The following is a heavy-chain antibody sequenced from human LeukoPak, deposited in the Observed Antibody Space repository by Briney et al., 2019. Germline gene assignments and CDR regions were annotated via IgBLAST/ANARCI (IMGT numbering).Heavy chain of an antibody. Sequence: GASVKVSCKASGYTFTGQFIHWLRQAPGEGLEWMGWIDPPSGVPHYAQKFQDTVTLTRDTSTGTAYMELHRLQSDDTAVYYCARGGEMATTKFFDYWGQGTLVTVSS. J-gene: IGHJ4*02. V-gene: IGHV1-2*02. CDR2: IDPPSGVP. D-gene: IGHD5-24*01. CDR1: GYTFTGQF. CDR3: ARGGEMATTKFFDY.